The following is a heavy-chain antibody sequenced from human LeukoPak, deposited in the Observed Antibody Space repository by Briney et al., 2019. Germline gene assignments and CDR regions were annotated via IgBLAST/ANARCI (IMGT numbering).Heavy chain of an antibody. Sequence: GGSLRLSCAASGFTFSSYWMHWVRQAPGKGLVWVSRINSDGSSTSYADSVKGRFTISRDNAKNTLYLQMNSLRAEDTAVYYCARVGGLHAFDIWGQGTMVTVSS. V-gene: IGHV3-74*01. CDR2: INSDGSST. J-gene: IGHJ3*02. D-gene: IGHD3-16*01. CDR3: ARVGGLHAFDI. CDR1: GFTFSSYW.